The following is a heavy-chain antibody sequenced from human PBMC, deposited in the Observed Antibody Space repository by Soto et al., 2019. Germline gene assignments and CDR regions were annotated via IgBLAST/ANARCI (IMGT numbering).Heavy chain of an antibody. Sequence: ASVKVSCKASGYTFTSYGISWVRQAPGQGLEWMGWISAYNGNTNYAQKLQGRVTMTTDTSTSTAYMELRSLRSDDTAVYYCARSSPSKYSCSWYTTYHAFDIWGQGTMVTVSS. CDR3: ARSSPSKYSCSWYTTYHAFDI. D-gene: IGHD6-13*01. CDR1: GYTFTSYG. V-gene: IGHV1-18*01. J-gene: IGHJ3*02. CDR2: ISAYNGNT.